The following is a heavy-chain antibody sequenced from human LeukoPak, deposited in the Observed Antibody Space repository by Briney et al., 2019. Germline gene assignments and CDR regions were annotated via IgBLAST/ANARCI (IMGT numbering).Heavy chain of an antibody. CDR2: INHSGST. CDR1: GGSLSVYY. V-gene: IGHV4-34*01. D-gene: IGHD6-19*01. CDR3: GDSSGWYGYMDV. Sequence: SETLSLTCAVYGGSLSVYYSSWIRQPPGKGLEWIGEINHSGSTNYNPSLKSRVIISVDTSKNQFSLKLSSVSAADTAVYYCGDSSGWYGYMDVWGKGTTVTISS. J-gene: IGHJ6*03.